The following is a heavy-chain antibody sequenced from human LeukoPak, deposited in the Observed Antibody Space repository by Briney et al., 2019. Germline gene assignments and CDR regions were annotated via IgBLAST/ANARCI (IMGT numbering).Heavy chain of an antibody. CDR3: VRDYGGNSGLGAFDI. J-gene: IGHJ3*02. Sequence: GGSLRLSCAASGFTFDDYAMHWVRQAPGKGLEWVSGISWNSGSIGYADSVKGRFTISRDNAKNTLYLQMNSLRADDTAVYYCVRDYGGNSGLGAFDIWGQGTMVTVSS. V-gene: IGHV3-9*01. CDR2: ISWNSGSI. CDR1: GFTFDDYA. D-gene: IGHD4-23*01.